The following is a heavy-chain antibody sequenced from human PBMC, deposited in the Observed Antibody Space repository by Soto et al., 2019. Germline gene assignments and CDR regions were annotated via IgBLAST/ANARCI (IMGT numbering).Heavy chain of an antibody. CDR3: TRGPSGDKVDY. V-gene: IGHV4-30-4*01. Sequence: QVQLQGSGPRLVKPSQTLSLTCTVSGDSISDVNYYWSWIRQSPDKGLEWIGYIYDGGTTYSNPSLKIRVTVSIDTSENHFTPQLISMSAADTADYYCTRGPSGDKVDYWGQGTLVTVSS. J-gene: IGHJ4*02. D-gene: IGHD7-27*01. CDR1: GDSISDVNYY. CDR2: IYDGGTT.